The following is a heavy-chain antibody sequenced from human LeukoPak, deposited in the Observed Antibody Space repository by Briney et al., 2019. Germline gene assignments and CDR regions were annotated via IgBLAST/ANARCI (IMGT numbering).Heavy chain of an antibody. CDR1: GGSISSGDYY. V-gene: IGHV4-30-4*08. J-gene: IGHJ3*02. CDR3: ARAGKMVYAIRGAFDI. CDR2: IYYSGST. D-gene: IGHD2-8*01. Sequence: PSETLSLTCTVSGGSISSGDYYWSWIRQPPGKGLEWIGYIYYSGSTYYNPSLKSRVTISVDTSKNQFSLKLSSVTAADTAVYYCARAGKMVYAIRGAFDIWGQGTMVTVSS.